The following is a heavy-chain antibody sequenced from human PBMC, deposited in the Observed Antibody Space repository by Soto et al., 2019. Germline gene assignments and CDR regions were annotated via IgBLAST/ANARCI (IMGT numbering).Heavy chain of an antibody. V-gene: IGHV1-69*13. CDR2: IIPIFGTA. CDR1: GGTFSSYA. D-gene: IGHD6-13*01. J-gene: IGHJ6*02. CDR3: ARPGIAAAGPLYGMDV. Sequence: EASVKVSCKASGGTFSSYAISWVRQAPGQGLEWMGGIIPIFGTANYAQKFQGRVTITADESTSTAYMELSSLRSEDTAVYYCARPGIAAAGPLYGMDVWGQGTTVTVSS.